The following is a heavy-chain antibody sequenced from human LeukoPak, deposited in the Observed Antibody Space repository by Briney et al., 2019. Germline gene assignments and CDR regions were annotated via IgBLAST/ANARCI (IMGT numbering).Heavy chain of an antibody. CDR3: ARTTIADRPVDY. Sequence: GASVKVSCKASGCTFSGYYMHWVRQAPGQGLEWMGWINPNSGSTNYAQKFQGRVTITRDNSNSTPYMEMNRLRSDDTAVYYWARTTIADRPVDYWGQGTLVTVSS. CDR1: GCTFSGYY. J-gene: IGHJ4*02. D-gene: IGHD6-6*01. CDR2: INPNSGST. V-gene: IGHV1-2*02.